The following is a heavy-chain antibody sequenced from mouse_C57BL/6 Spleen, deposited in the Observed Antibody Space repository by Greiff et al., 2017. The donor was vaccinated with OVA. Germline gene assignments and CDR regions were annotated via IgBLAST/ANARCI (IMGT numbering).Heavy chain of an antibody. J-gene: IGHJ2*01. CDR1: GYTFTSYW. V-gene: IGHV1-69*01. D-gene: IGHD1-1*01. Sequence: QVQLQQPGAELVMPGASVKLSCKASGYTFTSYWMHWVKQRPGQGLEWIGEIDPSDSYTNYTQKFKGKSTLTVDKSSSTAYMQLSSLTSEDSAVYYCARSYGSSYGYFDYWGQGTTLTVSS. CDR2: IDPSDSYT. CDR3: ARSYGSSYGYFDY.